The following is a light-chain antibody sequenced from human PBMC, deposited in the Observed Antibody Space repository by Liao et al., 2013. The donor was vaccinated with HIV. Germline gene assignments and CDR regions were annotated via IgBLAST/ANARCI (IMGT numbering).Light chain of an antibody. J-gene: IGLJ3*02. Sequence: SYELTQPPSVSVAPGKTARIPCGGNNIGSKTVHWYQQRPGQAPVLVIYYDSDRPSGIPERFSGSNSGNTATLTISRVEAGDEAYYYCQVWDSSTDHMVFGGGTKLTVL. CDR1: NIGSKT. CDR2: YDS. CDR3: QVWDSSTDHMV. V-gene: IGLV3-21*01.